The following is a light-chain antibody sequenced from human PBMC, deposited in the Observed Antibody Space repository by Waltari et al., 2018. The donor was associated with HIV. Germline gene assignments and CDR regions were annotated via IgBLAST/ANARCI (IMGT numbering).Light chain of an antibody. J-gene: IGLJ2*01. CDR1: SSNIGANYD. Sequence: QSVLTQPPSVSGAPGPRVTISCTGSSSNIGANYDVHWYQQFPGTAPKLLLSGNNDRPSGVPDLFSGSRSGTSASLASTVLQADDEADYYCQSYDSSLSGSVVFGGGTKLTVL. CDR2: GNN. V-gene: IGLV1-40*01. CDR3: QSYDSSLSGSVV.